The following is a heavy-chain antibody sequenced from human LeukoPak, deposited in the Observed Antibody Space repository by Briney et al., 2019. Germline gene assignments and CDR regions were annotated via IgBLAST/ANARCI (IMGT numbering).Heavy chain of an antibody. J-gene: IGHJ6*02. CDR3: ARELLRLGAAAGKGYGMDV. CDR2: IYTSGST. D-gene: IGHD6-13*01. V-gene: IGHV4-4*07. CDR1: GFTFSDYY. Sequence: GSLRLSCAVSGFTFSDYYMSWVRQAPGKGLEWIGRIYTSGSTNYNPSLKSRVTMSVDTSKNQFSLKLSSVTAADTAVYYCARELLRLGAAAGKGYGMDVWGQGTTVTVSS.